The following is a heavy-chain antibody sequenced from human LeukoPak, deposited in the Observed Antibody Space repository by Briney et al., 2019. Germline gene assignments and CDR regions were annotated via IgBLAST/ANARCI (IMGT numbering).Heavy chain of an antibody. CDR3: ASGRYCSSTSCRDY. Sequence: PSETLSLTCTVSGGSISSYYWSWIRQPPGKGLEWVSAISGSGGSTYYAASVKGRFTISRDNSKNTLYLQMNSLRAEDTAVYYCASGRYCSSTSCRDYWGQGTLVTVSS. J-gene: IGHJ4*02. V-gene: IGHV3-23*01. CDR2: ISGSGGST. D-gene: IGHD2-2*01. CDR1: GGSISSYY.